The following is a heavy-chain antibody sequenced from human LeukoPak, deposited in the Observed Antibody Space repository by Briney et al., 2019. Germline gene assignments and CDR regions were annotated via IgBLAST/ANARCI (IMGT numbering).Heavy chain of an antibody. CDR2: VNSDGSGT. CDR1: GFTFSNNG. Sequence: PGGSLRLSCAASGFTFSNNGMAWVRQAPGKGLVWVSHVNSDGSGTDYADSVKGRFTISRDNAKNTLYLQMNSLRVEDTAVYYCVCLGLGGLSLDWGQGTLVTVSS. J-gene: IGHJ4*02. V-gene: IGHV3-74*01. D-gene: IGHD3-16*01. CDR3: VCLGLGGLSLD.